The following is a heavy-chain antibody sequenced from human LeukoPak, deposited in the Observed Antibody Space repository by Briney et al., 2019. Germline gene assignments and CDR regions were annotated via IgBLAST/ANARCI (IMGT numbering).Heavy chain of an antibody. CDR2: LSRSSAYI. D-gene: IGHD2-21*02. CDR3: ARIGVYGDSFDI. CDR1: GFSFSSYS. V-gene: IGHV3-21*04. J-gene: IGHJ3*02. Sequence: GGSLRLSCEASGFSFSSYSMNWVRQAPGKELEWGSSLSRSSAYIYYADSVKGRFTISRDNAKNSLYLQMNSLRAEDTALYYCARIGVYGDSFDIWGQGTMVTVSS.